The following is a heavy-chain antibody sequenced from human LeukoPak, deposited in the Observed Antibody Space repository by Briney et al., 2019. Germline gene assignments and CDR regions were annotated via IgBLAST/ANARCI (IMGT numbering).Heavy chain of an antibody. J-gene: IGHJ4*02. Sequence: PGGSLRLSCAASEFTLCSYSINCVRQAPGKWLEWVSSISSSSTYIYYADSVKGRFTISRDNAKNSLYLQMNSLRAEDTAVYYCARAGYSYGPLDFDYWGEGTLVTVSS. CDR2: ISSSSTYI. V-gene: IGHV3-21*01. D-gene: IGHD5-18*01. CDR3: ARAGYSYGPLDFDY. CDR1: EFTLCSYS.